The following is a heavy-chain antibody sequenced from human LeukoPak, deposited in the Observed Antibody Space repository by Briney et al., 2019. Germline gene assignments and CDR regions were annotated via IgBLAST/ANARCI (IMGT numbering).Heavy chain of an antibody. CDR3: LAGYDILTGYYDAYYYYGMDV. CDR2: ISSSGSTI. J-gene: IGHJ6*04. V-gene: IGHV3-48*03. Sequence: GGSLRLSCAASGFTFSSYEMNRVRQAPGKGLEWVSYISSSGSTIYYADSVKGRFTISRDNAKNSLYLQMNSLRAEDTAVYYCLAGYDILTGYYDAYYYYGMDVWGKGTTVTVSS. D-gene: IGHD3-9*01. CDR1: GFTFSSYE.